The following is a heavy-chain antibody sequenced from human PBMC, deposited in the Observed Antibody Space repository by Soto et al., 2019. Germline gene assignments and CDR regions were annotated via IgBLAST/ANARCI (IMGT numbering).Heavy chain of an antibody. V-gene: IGHV1-3*01. Sequence: XSVKVSCKASGYSFTNYAMHLVRHSPGQRLEWMGRINAGNGNTKYSQKFQGRVTITRDTSASTVYMELSSLRSEDTAVYYCAREDTAMVMNYYYYGMDVWGQGTTVTVSS. CDR3: AREDTAMVMNYYYYGMDV. D-gene: IGHD5-18*01. J-gene: IGHJ6*02. CDR1: GYSFTNYA. CDR2: INAGNGNT.